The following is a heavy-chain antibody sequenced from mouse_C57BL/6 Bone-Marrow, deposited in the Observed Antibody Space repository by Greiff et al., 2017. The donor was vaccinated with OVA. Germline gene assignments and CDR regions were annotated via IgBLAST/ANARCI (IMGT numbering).Heavy chain of an antibody. CDR2: IDPADSET. CDR1: GYTFTSYW. D-gene: IGHD1-1*01. Sequence: QVKLQQPGAELVRPGSSVKLSCKASGYTFTSYWMHWVKQRPIQGLEWIGNIDPADSETHYNQKFKDKVTLTVDKSSSTAYMQLSSLTSEDSAVYYCSKGSSNCYFDVWGTGTTVTVSS. CDR3: SKGSSNCYFDV. J-gene: IGHJ1*03. V-gene: IGHV1-52*01.